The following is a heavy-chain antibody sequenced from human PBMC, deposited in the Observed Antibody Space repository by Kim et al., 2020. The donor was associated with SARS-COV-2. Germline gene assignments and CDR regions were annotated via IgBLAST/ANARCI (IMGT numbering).Heavy chain of an antibody. V-gene: IGHV3-21*01. J-gene: IGHJ4*02. CDR3: ASRKTTVTTYYFDY. CDR1: GFTFSSYS. Sequence: GGSLRLSCAASGFTFSSYSMNWVRQAPGKGLEWVSSISSSSSYIYYADSVKGRFTISRDNAKNSLYLQMNSLRAEDTAVYYCASRKTTVTTYYFDYWGQGTLVTVSS. D-gene: IGHD4-17*01. CDR2: ISSSSSYI.